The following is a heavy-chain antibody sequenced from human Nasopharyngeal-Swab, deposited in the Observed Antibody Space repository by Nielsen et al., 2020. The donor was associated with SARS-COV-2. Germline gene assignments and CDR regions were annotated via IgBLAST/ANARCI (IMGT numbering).Heavy chain of an antibody. CDR1: GFTFDDYG. Sequence: GGSLRLSCAASGFTFDDYGMNWVRQAPGKGLEWVPGINWNGGSTSYAASVKGRFTISRDNAKNSLYLQMNTLRAEDTALYLCARVRYSGYDSGLDVWSQGTTVTVSS. D-gene: IGHD5-12*01. CDR2: INWNGGST. CDR3: ARVRYSGYDSGLDV. J-gene: IGHJ6*02. V-gene: IGHV3-20*01.